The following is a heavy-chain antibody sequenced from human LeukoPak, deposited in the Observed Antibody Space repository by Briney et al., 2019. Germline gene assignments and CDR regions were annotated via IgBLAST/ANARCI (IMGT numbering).Heavy chain of an antibody. CDR1: GGSIRSNSYY. Sequence: SETLSLTCTVSGGSIRSNSYYWGWIRQPPGKGLEWLGSIYYSGSTYYINPSLKSRVTISVDTSKNQSSLKLSSVTAADTAVYYCARGRSSMVRGYYYYYMDVWGKGTTVTISS. CDR3: ARGRSSMVRGYYYYYMDV. D-gene: IGHD3-10*01. V-gene: IGHV4-39*07. CDR2: IYYSGST. J-gene: IGHJ6*03.